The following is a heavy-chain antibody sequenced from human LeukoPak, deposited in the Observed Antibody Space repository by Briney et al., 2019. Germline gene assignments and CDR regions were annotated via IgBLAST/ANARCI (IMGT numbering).Heavy chain of an antibody. D-gene: IGHD3-10*01. Sequence: GESLKISCKTSGDMFTNYWIGWVRQKPGTGLEWMGIIYPRDSDTRYSPSFQGQVTISADKSISTAYLEWSSLKASDTAMYYCARQESMIRGYYPDLWGQGTLVTVSS. J-gene: IGHJ5*02. CDR1: GDMFTNYW. V-gene: IGHV5-51*01. CDR2: IYPRDSDT. CDR3: ARQESMIRGYYPDL.